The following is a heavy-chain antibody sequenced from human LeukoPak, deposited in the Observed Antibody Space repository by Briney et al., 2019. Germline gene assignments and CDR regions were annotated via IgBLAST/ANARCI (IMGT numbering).Heavy chain of an antibody. J-gene: IGHJ4*02. CDR2: IYYSGST. CDR1: GVSLSSTTYY. Sequence: PSKTLSLTCTVSGVSLSSTTYYWGWIRQPPGKGLEWIGSIYYSGSTYYNPSLKSRVTISVDTSKNQFSLKLSSVTAADTAVYYCANQYFDFWGQGALVTVSS. V-gene: IGHV4-39*01. CDR3: ANQYFDF. D-gene: IGHD1-14*01.